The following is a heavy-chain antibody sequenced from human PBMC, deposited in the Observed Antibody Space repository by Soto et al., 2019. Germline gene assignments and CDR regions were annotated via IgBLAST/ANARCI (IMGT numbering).Heavy chain of an antibody. V-gene: IGHV1-2*02. CDR2: INPNSGGT. CDR1: GYTFTGYY. J-gene: IGHJ6*02. Sequence: ASVKVSCKASGYTFTGYYMHWVRQAPGQGLEWMGWINPNSGGTNYAQKFQGRVTMTRDTSISTAYMELSRLRSDDTAVYYCARDHNHHYHDYYGMDVWGQGTTVTVSS. CDR3: ARDHNHHYHDYYGMDV. D-gene: IGHD1-20*01.